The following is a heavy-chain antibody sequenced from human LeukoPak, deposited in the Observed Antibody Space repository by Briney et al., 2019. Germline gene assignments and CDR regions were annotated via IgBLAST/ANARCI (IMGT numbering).Heavy chain of an antibody. J-gene: IGHJ6*03. Sequence: ASVKVSCKVSGYTPTELSMHWVRQAPGKGLEWMGGFDPEDGETIYAQKFQGRVTMTEDTSTDTAYMELSSLRSDDTAVYYCARDSFRVVVPAAIEGYYYMDVWGKGTTVTISS. CDR1: GYTPTELS. D-gene: IGHD2-2*01. V-gene: IGHV1-24*01. CDR2: FDPEDGET. CDR3: ARDSFRVVVPAAIEGYYYMDV.